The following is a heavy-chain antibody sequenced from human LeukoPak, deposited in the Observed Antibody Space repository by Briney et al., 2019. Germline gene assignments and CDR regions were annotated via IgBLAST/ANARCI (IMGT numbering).Heavy chain of an antibody. V-gene: IGHV1-69*05. D-gene: IGHD5-12*01. CDR1: GGTFSSYA. CDR2: IIPIFGTA. Sequence: ASVKVSCKASGGTFSSYAISWVRQAPGQGLEWMGGIIPIFGTANYAQKFQGRVTITTDESTSTAYMELSSLRSEDTAVYYCARDTGVVATLDYWGQGTLVTVSS. CDR3: ARDTGVVATLDY. J-gene: IGHJ4*02.